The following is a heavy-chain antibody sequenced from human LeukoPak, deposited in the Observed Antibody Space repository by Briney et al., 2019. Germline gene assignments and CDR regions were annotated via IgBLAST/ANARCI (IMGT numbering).Heavy chain of an antibody. V-gene: IGHV3-23*01. CDR2: ISGSGGST. Sequence: GGSLRLSCAASGFTFSSYAMSWVRQAPGKGLEWVSAISGSGGSTYYADSVKGRFTISRDNSKNTLYLQMNSLKTEDTAVYYCTTDDIVVVPAAPGCSGGSCYSKEFDYWGRGTLVTVSS. CDR1: GFTFSSYA. D-gene: IGHD2-2*01. CDR3: TTDDIVVVPAAPGCSGGSCYSKEFDY. J-gene: IGHJ4*02.